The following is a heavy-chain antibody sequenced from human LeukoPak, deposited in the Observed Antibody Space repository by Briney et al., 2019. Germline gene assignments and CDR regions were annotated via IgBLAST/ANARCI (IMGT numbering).Heavy chain of an antibody. V-gene: IGHV3-23*01. J-gene: IGHJ4*02. CDR1: GFTFSSYA. Sequence: GGSLRLSCAASGFTFSSYAMSWVRQAPGKGLEWVSAISGSGGSTYYADSVKGRFTISRDNSKNTLYLQMNSLRAEDTAVYHCAKDARYSYGQGYFDYWGQGTLVTVSS. D-gene: IGHD5-18*01. CDR2: ISGSGGST. CDR3: AKDARYSYGQGYFDY.